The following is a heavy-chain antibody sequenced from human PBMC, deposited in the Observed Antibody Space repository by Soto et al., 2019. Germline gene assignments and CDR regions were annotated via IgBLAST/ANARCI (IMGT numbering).Heavy chain of an antibody. Sequence: QVQLVQSGAEVKKPGASVKVSCKASGGTFSSYAISWVRQAPGQGLEWMGGIIPIFGTANYAQKFQGRVTITADESTVTTYMELSSLRSEDTAVFYCARNPPGDCRGGSCYRRGAFDIWGQGTMVTVSS. CDR1: GGTFSSYA. CDR2: IIPIFGTA. V-gene: IGHV1-69*01. D-gene: IGHD2-15*01. CDR3: ARNPPGDCRGGSCYRRGAFDI. J-gene: IGHJ3*02.